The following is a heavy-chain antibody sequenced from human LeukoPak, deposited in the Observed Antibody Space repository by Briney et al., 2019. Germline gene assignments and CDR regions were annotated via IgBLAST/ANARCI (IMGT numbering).Heavy chain of an antibody. J-gene: IGHJ4*02. CDR1: GFTFSSYG. V-gene: IGHV3-30*18. D-gene: IGHD2-2*01. CDR3: AKDLAHCRSTSCPIPPDY. CDR2: ISYDGSNK. Sequence: PGGSLRLSCAASGFTFSSYGIHWVRQAPGKGLEWVAVISYDGSNKYYADSVKGRFTISRDNSKNTLYLQMNSLRAEDTAAYYCAKDLAHCRSTSCPIPPDYWGQGTLVTVSS.